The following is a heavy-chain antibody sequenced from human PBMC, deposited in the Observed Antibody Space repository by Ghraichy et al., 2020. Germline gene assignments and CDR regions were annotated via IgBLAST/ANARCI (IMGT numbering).Heavy chain of an antibody. Sequence: SETLSLTCTVSGGSISSYYWSWIRQPPGKGLEWIGYIYYSGSTNYNPSLKSRVTISVDTSKNQFSLKLSSVTAADTAVYYCARANSSGWYRSAFDIWGQGTMVTVSS. V-gene: IGHV4-59*01. CDR2: IYYSGST. D-gene: IGHD6-19*01. CDR1: GGSISSYY. J-gene: IGHJ3*02. CDR3: ARANSSGWYRSAFDI.